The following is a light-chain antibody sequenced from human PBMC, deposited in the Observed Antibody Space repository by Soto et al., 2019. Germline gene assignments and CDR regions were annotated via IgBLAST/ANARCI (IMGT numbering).Light chain of an antibody. J-gene: IGLJ3*02. Sequence: QAVVTQPASVSGSPGQSITISCTGTSSDVGGYNYVSWFQQHPGKAPKLLIYEVSRRPSGVSDRFTGSKSGNTASLTISGLQADDEADYYCNSHERSNIRVFGGGTKVTVL. CDR3: NSHERSNIRV. V-gene: IGLV2-14*01. CDR2: EVS. CDR1: SSDVGGYNY.